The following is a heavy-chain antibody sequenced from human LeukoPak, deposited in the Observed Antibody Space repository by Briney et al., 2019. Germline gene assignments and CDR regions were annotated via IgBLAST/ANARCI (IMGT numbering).Heavy chain of an antibody. CDR1: GVTFTNYA. CDR3: AKDSASYGRSDY. D-gene: IGHD5-18*01. V-gene: IGHV3-23*01. J-gene: IGHJ4*02. CDR2: ISGSGSST. Sequence: GETLTLSCAASGVTFTNYAMSWVRQPPGKGLEWIAEISGSGSSTYYAASVRGRFTISRADYKNSLFLQMNILTADATAVYFSAKDSASYGRSDYWGQGTLVTVSS.